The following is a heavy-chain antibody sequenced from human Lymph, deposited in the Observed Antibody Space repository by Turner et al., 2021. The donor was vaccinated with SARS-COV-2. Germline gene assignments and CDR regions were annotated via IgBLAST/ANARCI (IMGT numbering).Heavy chain of an antibody. V-gene: IGHV3-23*01. D-gene: IGHD3-10*01. CDR1: GFTFSSYA. Sequence: EVQLLESGGGLVQPGGSLRLSCAASGFTFSSYAMSWVRQAPGKGLEWVSAISASGATTYYADSVKGRFTISRDNSKNTLYLQMNSLRVEDTAVYYCAKGVRGVIIPEAFDIWGQGTMVTISS. J-gene: IGHJ3*02. CDR3: AKGVRGVIIPEAFDI. CDR2: ISASGATT.